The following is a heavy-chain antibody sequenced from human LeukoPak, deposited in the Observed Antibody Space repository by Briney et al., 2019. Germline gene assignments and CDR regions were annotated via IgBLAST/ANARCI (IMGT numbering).Heavy chain of an antibody. Sequence: ASVTVSFKASGYTFTGYYMHWVRQAPGQGLEWMGWINPNSGGTNYAQKFQGRVTMTRDTSISTAYMELSRLRSDDTAVYYCASPPVVGDYEIGYWGQGTLVTVSS. D-gene: IGHD4-17*01. J-gene: IGHJ4*02. CDR2: INPNSGGT. CDR3: ASPPVVGDYEIGY. V-gene: IGHV1-2*02. CDR1: GYTFTGYY.